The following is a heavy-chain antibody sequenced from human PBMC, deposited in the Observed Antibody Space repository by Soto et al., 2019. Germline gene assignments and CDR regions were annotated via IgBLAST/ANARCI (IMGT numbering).Heavy chain of an antibody. CDR3: ARVMGYCSWTLDASDI. D-gene: IGHD3-10*01. Sequence: QVQLVQSGAEVKKPGSSVKVSCKASGGTFSSYAISWVRQDPGQWLEWMGGIIPIFVTANYAQKFQCRVTITGDESTSTAYMELSSLRSEDAAVYYCARVMGYCSWTLDASDIWGQGTMVTVSS. V-gene: IGHV1-69*19. CDR1: GGTFSSYA. J-gene: IGHJ3*02. CDR2: IIPIFVTA.